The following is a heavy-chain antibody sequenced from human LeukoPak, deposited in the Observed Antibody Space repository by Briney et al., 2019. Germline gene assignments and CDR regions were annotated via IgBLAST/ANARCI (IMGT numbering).Heavy chain of an antibody. J-gene: IGHJ5*02. CDR3: TRGINWFDP. CDR1: GFTFGDYA. CDR2: IRSKAYGGTT. D-gene: IGHD2-15*01. Sequence: GGSLRLSCTASGFTFGDYAMSWVRQAPGKGLEWVGFIRSKAYGGTTEYAASVKGRFIISRDDSKSIAYLQMNSLKTEDTAVYYCTRGINWFDPWGQGTLVTVSS. V-gene: IGHV3-49*04.